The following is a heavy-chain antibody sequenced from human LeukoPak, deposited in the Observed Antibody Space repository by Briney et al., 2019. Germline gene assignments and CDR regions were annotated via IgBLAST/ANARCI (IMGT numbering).Heavy chain of an antibody. D-gene: IGHD3-3*01. J-gene: IGHJ4*02. CDR1: GFTFSSYA. Sequence: GGSLRLSCAASGFTFSSYAMHWVRQAPGKGLEWVAVISYDGSNKYYADSVKGRFTISRDNSKNTPYLQMNSLRAEDTAVYYCARGTFSSGYYTGIIGYWGQGTLVTVSS. CDR3: ARGTFSSGYYTGIIGY. V-gene: IGHV3-30-3*01. CDR2: ISYDGSNK.